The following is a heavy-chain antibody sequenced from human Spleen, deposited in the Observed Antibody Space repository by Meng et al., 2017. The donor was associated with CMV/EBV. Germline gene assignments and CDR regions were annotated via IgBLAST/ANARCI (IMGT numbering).Heavy chain of an antibody. Sequence: GESLKISCAASGFTFSDYYMSWIRQAPGKGLEWFSYISSSGDTIYYADSVKGRFTISRDNAKNSLYLQMNSLRVDDTAVYYCARFGRRTGRLLGRRVGNCFDPWGQGTLVTVSS. CDR3: ARFGRRTGRLLGRRVGNCFDP. V-gene: IGHV3-11*04. CDR2: ISSSGDTI. D-gene: IGHD1-1*01. CDR1: GFTFSDYY. J-gene: IGHJ5*02.